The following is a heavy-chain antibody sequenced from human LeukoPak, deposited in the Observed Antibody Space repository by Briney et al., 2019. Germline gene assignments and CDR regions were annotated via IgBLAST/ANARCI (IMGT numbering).Heavy chain of an antibody. Sequence: GGSLRLSCATSGFTFSRCGMHWVRQAPGKGLEWVALIRYDGSKKYYADSVKGRFTISRDNSNNMLYLQMNSLRAEDTAVYYCARLTGSYLDYWGQGTVVTVSS. CDR3: ARLTGSYLDY. D-gene: IGHD7-27*01. CDR1: GFTFSRCG. CDR2: IRYDGSKK. J-gene: IGHJ4*02. V-gene: IGHV3-33*08.